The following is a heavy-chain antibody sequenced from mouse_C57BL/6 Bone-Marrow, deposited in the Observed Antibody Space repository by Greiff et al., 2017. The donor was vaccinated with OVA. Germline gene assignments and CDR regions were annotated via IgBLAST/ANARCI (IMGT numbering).Heavy chain of an antibody. J-gene: IGHJ2*01. CDR2: LDPSDRYT. CDR1: GYTFTSYW. CDR3: ALYYSNR. V-gene: IGHV1-50*01. Sequence: VQLQQPGAELVKPGASVKLSCKASGYTFTSYWMQWVKQRPGQGLEWIGELDPSDRYTNYNQKFKGKAKLTVVTSSRTAYIELSSRTSEDSAVYYCALYYSNRWGQGTTLTVSS. D-gene: IGHD2-5*01.